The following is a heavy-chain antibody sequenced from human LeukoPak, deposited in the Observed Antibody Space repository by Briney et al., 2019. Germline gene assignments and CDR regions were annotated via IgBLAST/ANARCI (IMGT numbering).Heavy chain of an antibody. D-gene: IGHD3-10*01. CDR3: AKSSGNYLNYYYYMDV. CDR2: IKPDGSEK. J-gene: IGHJ6*03. V-gene: IGHV3-7*03. CDR1: GFIFSNSW. Sequence: AGSLRLSCAASGFIFSNSWMSWVRQTPGKGLEWVANIKPDGSEKYYVDSVKGRFTISRDNAKNSLYLQMNSLRAEDTALYYCAKSSGNYLNYYYYMDVWGKGTTVTISS.